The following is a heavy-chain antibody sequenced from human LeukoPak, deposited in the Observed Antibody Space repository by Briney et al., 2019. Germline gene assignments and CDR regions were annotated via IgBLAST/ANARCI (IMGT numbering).Heavy chain of an antibody. J-gene: IGHJ4*02. V-gene: IGHV4-39*07. CDR3: ARVPYSGSADY. CDR1: GGSISSYY. D-gene: IGHD1-26*01. CDR2: IYYSGST. Sequence: SETLSLTCTVSGGSISSYYWGWIRQPPGKGLEWIGSIYYSGSTYYNPSLKSRVTISVDTSKNQFSLKLSSVTAADTAVYYCARVPYSGSADYWGQGTLVTVSS.